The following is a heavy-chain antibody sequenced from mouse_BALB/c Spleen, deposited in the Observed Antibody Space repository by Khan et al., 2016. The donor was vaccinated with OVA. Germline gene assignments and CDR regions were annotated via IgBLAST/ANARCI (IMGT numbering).Heavy chain of an antibody. CDR1: GYTFTSYT. J-gene: IGHJ4*01. V-gene: IGHV1-4*01. D-gene: IGHD1-1*01. CDR2: IIPSTVYT. CDR3: TRYFHYYGRRVAIDN. Sequence: QVQLQQSGAELARPGASVKMSCNASGYTFTSYTMHWVKQRPGQGLEWIGYIIPSTVYTNYNQKFKDKATLTADKSSSTAYMQLSSLTSEDSAVXSCTRYFHYYGRRVAIDNWRQGTPVTVSS.